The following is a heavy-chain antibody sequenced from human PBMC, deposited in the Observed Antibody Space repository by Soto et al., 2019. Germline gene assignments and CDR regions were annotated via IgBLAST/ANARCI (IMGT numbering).Heavy chain of an antibody. CDR3: ARERIYYDSSAYPDY. Sequence: SETLSLTCTFSGGSISSSTYYWAWIRQPPGKRLEWIGSIHYSGYTYYNPSLKGRVTVSVDTSKNEFSLKLTSVTAADTAVYYCARERIYYDSSAYPDYWGQATLVTVS. D-gene: IGHD3-22*01. J-gene: IGHJ4*02. CDR2: IHYSGYT. CDR1: GGSISSSTYY. V-gene: IGHV4-39*02.